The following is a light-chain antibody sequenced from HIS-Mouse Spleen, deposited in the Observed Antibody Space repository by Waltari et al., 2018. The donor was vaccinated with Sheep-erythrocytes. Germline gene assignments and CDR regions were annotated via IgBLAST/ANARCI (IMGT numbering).Light chain of an antibody. CDR1: SSNIGSTT. V-gene: IGLV1-44*01. Sequence: QSVLTQPPSASGTPGQRVTISCSGSSSNIGSTTVNWYQQLPGTAPKLLIYSNNQRPSGLPDRFSGSKSGTSASLAISGLQSEDEADYYCAAWDDSLNGVVFGGGTKLTVL. CDR3: AAWDDSLNGVV. CDR2: SNN. J-gene: IGLJ2*01.